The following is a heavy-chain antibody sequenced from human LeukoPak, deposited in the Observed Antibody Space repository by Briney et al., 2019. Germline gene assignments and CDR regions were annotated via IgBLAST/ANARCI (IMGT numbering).Heavy chain of an antibody. Sequence: SVKVSCKASGGTFSNYAISWVRQAPGQGLEWMGGIIPIFGTPNYAQKFQGRVTITTDESTSTAYMDLSSLRSEDTAVYYCARARSSFHYDGSGYYNFDYWGQGTLVTVSS. V-gene: IGHV1-69*05. D-gene: IGHD3-22*01. CDR1: GGTFSNYA. CDR2: IIPIFGTP. CDR3: ARARSSFHYDGSGYYNFDY. J-gene: IGHJ4*02.